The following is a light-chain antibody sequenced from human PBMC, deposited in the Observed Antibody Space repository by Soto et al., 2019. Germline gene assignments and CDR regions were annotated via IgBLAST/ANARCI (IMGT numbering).Light chain of an antibody. CDR1: QSVSSY. V-gene: IGKV3-11*01. CDR3: QQRGNRGVT. Sequence: EIVLTQSPATLSLSPGERATLSCRASQSVSSYLAWYQQKPGQALRLLIYDASNRATGIPARFSGSGSGTDFTLTISSLEPEDFALYYCQQRGNRGVTFGGGTKVEIK. J-gene: IGKJ4*01. CDR2: DAS.